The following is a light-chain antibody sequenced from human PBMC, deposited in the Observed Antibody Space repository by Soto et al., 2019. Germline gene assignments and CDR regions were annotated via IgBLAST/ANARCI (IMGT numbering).Light chain of an antibody. CDR2: GAS. Sequence: IVVTQSPAALSVTPGESATLSCRASQSVSNNLPWYQQKPGQPPRLLIYGASTRATGVPPTFSGSASGTEFTLTISSLQSEDFTVYYCQQYNKWPLTFGQGTKV. CDR3: QQYNKWPLT. V-gene: IGKV3-15*01. CDR1: QSVSNN. J-gene: IGKJ1*01.